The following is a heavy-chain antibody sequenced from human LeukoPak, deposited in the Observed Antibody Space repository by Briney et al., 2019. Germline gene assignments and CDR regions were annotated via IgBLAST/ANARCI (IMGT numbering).Heavy chain of an antibody. Sequence: PSETLCLSCAVSGYSINNAHNWAWIRQPPGKRLEWTGNISQSGIASYNPSLKSRVTISIDTSKYHFSLNLRSVTAADTAVYFCARASVEHSIVAGDYFDYWGQGTLVTVSS. CDR1: GYSINNAHN. D-gene: IGHD2-15*01. CDR2: ISQSGIA. CDR3: ARASVEHSIVAGDYFDY. V-gene: IGHV4-38-2*01. J-gene: IGHJ4*02.